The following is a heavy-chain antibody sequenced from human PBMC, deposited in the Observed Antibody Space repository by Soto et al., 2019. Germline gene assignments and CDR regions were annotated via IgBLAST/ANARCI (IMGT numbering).Heavy chain of an antibody. J-gene: IGHJ4*02. D-gene: IGHD2-21*01. CDR1: GYAFSNYW. CDR2: IDPTDSFT. V-gene: IGHV5-10-1*01. Sequence: GESLKISCEGSGYAFSNYWINWVRQVSGKGLEWMGRIDPTDSFTNYSPSFQGHVTFSVDKSTSTAYVQWSSLKASDTAMYYSGRQGGDGYHIDYWGQGTRVTVSS. CDR3: GRQGGDGYHIDY.